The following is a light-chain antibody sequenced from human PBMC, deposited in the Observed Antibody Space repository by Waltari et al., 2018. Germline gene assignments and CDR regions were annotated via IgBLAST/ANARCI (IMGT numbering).Light chain of an antibody. CDR2: DAS. Sequence: EIVLTQSPATLSLSPGERATLSCRASQSVSSSLAWYKQKPGQAPRLLIYDASTRATGIPARFRGRGSGADFTLTINSLEPEDFALYYCQQRSNWPLTFGPGTKVDLK. CDR1: QSVSSS. V-gene: IGKV3-11*01. J-gene: IGKJ3*01. CDR3: QQRSNWPLT.